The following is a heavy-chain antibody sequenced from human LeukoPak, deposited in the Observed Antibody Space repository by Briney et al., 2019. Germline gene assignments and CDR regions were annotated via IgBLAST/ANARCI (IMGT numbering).Heavy chain of an antibody. V-gene: IGHV3-48*04. J-gene: IGHJ4*02. D-gene: IGHD5-18*01. CDR2: ISSSSSTI. CDR3: ARTVDTAMVGY. Sequence: GGSLRLSCAASGFIFSDYSMDWVRQAPGRGLEWVSYISSSSSTIYYADSVKGRFTISRDNAKNSLYLQMNSLRAEDTAVYYCARTVDTAMVGYWGQGTLVTVSS. CDR1: GFIFSDYS.